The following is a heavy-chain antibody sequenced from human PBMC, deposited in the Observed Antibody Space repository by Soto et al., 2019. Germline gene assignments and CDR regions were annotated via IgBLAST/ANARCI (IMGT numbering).Heavy chain of an antibody. CDR1: GGSISSSNW. D-gene: IGHD1-1*01. Sequence: SETLSLTCTVSGGSISSSNWWSWVRQPPGKGLEWIGEIFHDGSTNYNPSLSSRVTISVDKSKNQFPLRLSSVTAADTAVYYCATEMFDHWGQGTLVTVSS. CDR3: ATEMFDH. CDR2: IFHDGST. V-gene: IGHV4-4*02. J-gene: IGHJ4*02.